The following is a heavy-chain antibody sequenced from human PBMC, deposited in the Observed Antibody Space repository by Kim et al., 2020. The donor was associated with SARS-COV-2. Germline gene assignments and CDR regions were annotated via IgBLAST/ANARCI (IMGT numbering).Heavy chain of an antibody. CDR1: GGTFSSYA. Sequence: SVKVSCKASGGTFSSYAISWVRQAPGQGLEWMGGIIPIFGTANYAQKFQGRVTITADESTSTAYMELSSLRSEDTAVYYCARIALVGATSYYYYGMDVWGQGTTVTVSS. D-gene: IGHD1-26*01. CDR2: IIPIFGTA. V-gene: IGHV1-69*13. CDR3: ARIALVGATSYYYYGMDV. J-gene: IGHJ6*02.